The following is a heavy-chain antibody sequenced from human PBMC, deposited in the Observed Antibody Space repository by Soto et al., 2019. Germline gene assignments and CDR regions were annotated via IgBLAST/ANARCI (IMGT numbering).Heavy chain of an antibody. CDR2: IWYDGSNK. CDR1: GFTFSSYG. J-gene: IGHJ4*02. D-gene: IGHD3-22*01. V-gene: IGHV3-33*01. CDR3: ARTSPYDSSGYYSPTDY. Sequence: PGGSLRLSCAASGFTFSSYGMHWVRRAPGKGLEWVAVIWYDGSNKYYADSVKGRFTISRDDSKNTLYLQMNSLRAEDTAVHYCARTSPYDSSGYYSPTDYWGQGTLVTVSS.